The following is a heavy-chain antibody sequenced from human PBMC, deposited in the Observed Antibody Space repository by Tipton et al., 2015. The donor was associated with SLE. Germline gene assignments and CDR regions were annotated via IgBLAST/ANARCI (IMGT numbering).Heavy chain of an antibody. D-gene: IGHD6-19*01. CDR1: GFTFSSYA. J-gene: IGHJ3*02. V-gene: IGHV3-30-3*01. CDR3: ARAAQQWLGAFDI. Sequence: RSLRLSCAASGFTFSSYAMHWVRQAPGKGLEWVAVISYDGSNKYYADSVKGRFTISRDNSKNTLYLQMNSLRAEDTAVYYCARAAQQWLGAFDIWGQGTMVTVSS. CDR2: ISYDGSNK.